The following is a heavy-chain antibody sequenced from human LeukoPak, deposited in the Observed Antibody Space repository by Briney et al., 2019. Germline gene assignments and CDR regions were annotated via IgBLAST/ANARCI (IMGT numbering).Heavy chain of an antibody. D-gene: IGHD6-19*01. CDR2: ISGSGGSA. CDR3: AKGGSGWYYFDY. CDR1: GFTFSSYA. Sequence: GGSLRLSCAASGFTFSSYAMSWVRQAPGKGLEWVSAISGSGGSAYYADSVKGRFTISRDNSKNTLYLQMNSLRAEDTAVYYCAKGGSGWYYFDYWGQGTLVTVSS. V-gene: IGHV3-23*01. J-gene: IGHJ4*02.